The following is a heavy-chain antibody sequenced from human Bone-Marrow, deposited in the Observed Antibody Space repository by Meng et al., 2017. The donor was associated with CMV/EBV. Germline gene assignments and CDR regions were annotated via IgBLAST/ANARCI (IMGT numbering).Heavy chain of an antibody. CDR3: ARTKFGELGAYYFDY. CDR2: ISAYNGST. V-gene: IGHV1-18*01. J-gene: IGHJ4*02. D-gene: IGHD3-10*01. Sequence: ASVKASCKASGYTFSSYGISWVRQAPGQGLEWMGWISAYNGSTNYAQKLQGRVTMTTDTSTSTAYMELRSLRSDDTAVYYCARTKFGELGAYYFDYWGQGTLVTVSS. CDR1: GYTFSSYG.